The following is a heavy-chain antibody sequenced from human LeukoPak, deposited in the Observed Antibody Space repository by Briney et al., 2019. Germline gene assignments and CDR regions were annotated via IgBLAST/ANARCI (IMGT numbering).Heavy chain of an antibody. V-gene: IGHV3-9*01. Sequence: GGSLRLSCAASGFTFDDYAMHWIRQAPGKGLEWVSGISWNSRSIGYADSVKGRFTISRDNAKNSLYLQMNSLRAEDTAVYYCAGQSRLGYCSGGSCYSQPFDPWGQGTLVTVSS. CDR1: GFTFDDYA. CDR3: AGQSRLGYCSGGSCYSQPFDP. CDR2: ISWNSRSI. J-gene: IGHJ5*02. D-gene: IGHD2-15*01.